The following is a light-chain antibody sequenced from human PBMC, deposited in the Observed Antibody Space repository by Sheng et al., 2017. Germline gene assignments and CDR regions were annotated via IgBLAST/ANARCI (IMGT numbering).Light chain of an antibody. J-gene: IGKJ2*03. CDR2: EAT. CDR1: QSVNNNF. CDR3: HQYDYSPPYS. Sequence: EIVLTQSPGTLSSSPGKRVTLSCRASQSVNNNFLAWYRQKPGQAPRLLIYEATRRATGTPDRFSGSGSGTDFTLTISRLEPEDFAVYYCHQYDYSPPYSFRQGTKVEIE. V-gene: IGKV3-20*01.